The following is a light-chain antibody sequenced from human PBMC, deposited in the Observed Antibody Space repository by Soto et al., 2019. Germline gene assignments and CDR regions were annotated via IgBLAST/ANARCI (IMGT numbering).Light chain of an antibody. J-gene: IGKJ1*01. CDR2: DAS. CDR3: QHYNSYSHA. Sequence: DIQMPRTPSTLYASVGDRGTITCRASQSISSWLAWYQQKPGKAPKLLIYDASSLESGVPSRFSGSGSGTEFTLTISSLQPDDFATYYCQHYNSYSHAFGQGTKVDIK. CDR1: QSISSW. V-gene: IGKV1-5*01.